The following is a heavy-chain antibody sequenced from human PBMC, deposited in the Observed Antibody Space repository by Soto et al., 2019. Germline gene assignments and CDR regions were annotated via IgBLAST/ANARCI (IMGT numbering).Heavy chain of an antibody. CDR2: IIPIFGTA. V-gene: IGHV1-69*06. CDR3: ARDLDGYGGGGFDY. J-gene: IGHJ4*02. CDR1: GGTFSSYA. Sequence: QVQLVQSGAEVKKPGSSVKVSCKASGGTFSSYAISWVRQAPGQGLEWMGGIIPIFGTANYAQKFQGRVTITADKAPSTAYMELGSLRSEETAVYYCARDLDGYGGGGFDYWGQGTLVTVSS. D-gene: IGHD5-12*01.